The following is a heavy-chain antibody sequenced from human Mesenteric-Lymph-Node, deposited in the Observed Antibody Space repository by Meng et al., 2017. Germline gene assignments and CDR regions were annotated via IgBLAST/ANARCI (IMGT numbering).Heavy chain of an antibody. J-gene: IGHJ4*02. Sequence: GGSLRLSCAASGFTFSSYWMSWVRQAPGKGLEWVANIKQDGSEKYYVDSVKGRFTISRDNAKNSLYLQMNSLRAEDTAVYYCARGEEHIVVVTALGDYWGQGTLVTVSS. CDR2: IKQDGSEK. CDR1: GFTFSSYW. CDR3: ARGEEHIVVVTALGDY. V-gene: IGHV3-7*01. D-gene: IGHD2-21*02.